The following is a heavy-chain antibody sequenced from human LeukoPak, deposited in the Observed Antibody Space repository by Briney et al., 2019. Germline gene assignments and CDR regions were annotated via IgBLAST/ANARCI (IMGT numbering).Heavy chain of an antibody. CDR1: GGNFSSYA. CDR3: ARYCSSTSCYNGDY. Sequence: GSSVKVSCKASGGNFSSYAISWVRQAPGQGLEWMGGIIPIFGTANYAQKFQGRVTITADESTSTAYMELSSLRSEDTAVYYCARYCSSTSCYNGDYWGQGTLVTVSS. CDR2: IIPIFGTA. V-gene: IGHV1-69*01. D-gene: IGHD2-2*02. J-gene: IGHJ4*02.